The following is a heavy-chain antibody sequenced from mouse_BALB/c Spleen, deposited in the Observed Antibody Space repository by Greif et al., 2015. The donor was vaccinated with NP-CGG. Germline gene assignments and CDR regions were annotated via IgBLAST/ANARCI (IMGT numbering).Heavy chain of an antibody. CDR2: IAPGSGST. CDR1: GYTFTSYW. CDR3: AVLLRLPPAWFAY. Sequence: DLVKPGASVKLSCKASGYTFTSYWINWIKQRPGQGLEWIGRIAPGSGSTYYNEMFKGKATLTVDTSSSTAYIQLSSLSSEDSAVYFCAVLLRLPPAWFAYWGQGTLVTVSA. J-gene: IGHJ3*01. D-gene: IGHD1-2*01. V-gene: IGHV1S41*01.